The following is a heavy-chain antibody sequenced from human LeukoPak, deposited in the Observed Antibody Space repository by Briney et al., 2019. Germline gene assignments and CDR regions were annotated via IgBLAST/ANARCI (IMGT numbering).Heavy chain of an antibody. CDR1: GFTFRNYW. CDR3: VRGTRSNSF. Sequence: GGSLRLSCTASGFTFRNYWMSWVRQAPGKGLECVAYIKEDGSDKNYVDSVKGRFTISRDNAKSSLYLQMNSLRVEDTAEYYCVRGTRSNSFWGQGTQVTVSS. CDR2: IKEDGSDK. D-gene: IGHD6-6*01. J-gene: IGHJ4*02. V-gene: IGHV3-7*01.